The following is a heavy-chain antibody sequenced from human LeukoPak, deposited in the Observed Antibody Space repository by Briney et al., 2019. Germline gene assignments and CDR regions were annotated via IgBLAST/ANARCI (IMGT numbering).Heavy chain of an antibody. J-gene: IGHJ2*01. Sequence: SETLSLTCAVYGGSFSGYHWSWIRQPPGKGLEWIGEINHSRSTNYNPSLKSRVTISVDTSKNQFSLKLSSVTAADTAVYYCARDPVVPATSMQFDWYFDLWGRGTLVTVSS. CDR2: INHSRST. D-gene: IGHD2-15*01. V-gene: IGHV4-34*01. CDR1: GGSFSGYH. CDR3: ARDPVVPATSMQFDWYFDL.